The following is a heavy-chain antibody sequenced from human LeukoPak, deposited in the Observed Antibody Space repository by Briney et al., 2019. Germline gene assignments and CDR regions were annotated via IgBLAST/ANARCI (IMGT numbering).Heavy chain of an antibody. CDR1: GFTVSSNY. J-gene: IGHJ4*02. Sequence: GGSLRLSCAASGFTVSSNYMSWVRPAPGKGLEGVSVIYSGGSTYYADSVKGRFIISRDNFKNTLYLQMNSLRAEDSAVYYCVREDSSGWHYFDYWGQGTLVTVSS. CDR3: VREDSSGWHYFDY. D-gene: IGHD6-19*01. CDR2: IYSGGST. V-gene: IGHV3-66*01.